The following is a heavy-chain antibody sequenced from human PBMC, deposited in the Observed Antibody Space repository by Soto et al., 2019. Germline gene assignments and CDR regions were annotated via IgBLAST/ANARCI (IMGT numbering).Heavy chain of an antibody. Sequence: QVQLVESGGGLVKPGGSLRLSCAVSGFTFSDYYMTWIRQAPGKGLEWVSSISSSTSHTNYADSVKGRFTISRDNAKNSLFLQMNSLRAEDTAVYYCAVGRVAAADYFDFWGQGTLFTVSS. J-gene: IGHJ4*02. V-gene: IGHV3-11*05. CDR1: GFTFSDYY. CDR2: ISSSTSHT. CDR3: AVGRVAAADYFDF. D-gene: IGHD2-2*01.